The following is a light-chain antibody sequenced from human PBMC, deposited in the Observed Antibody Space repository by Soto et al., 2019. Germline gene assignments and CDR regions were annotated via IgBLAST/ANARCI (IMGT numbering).Light chain of an antibody. V-gene: IGLV2-8*01. J-gene: IGLJ3*02. Sequence: QSALTQPPSASGSPGQSVTISCTGSSSDGGGYNYVSWYQQYPGRAPKLMIYEVTKRPSGVPDRFSGSKSGNTASLTVSGLQAEDEAEYYCSSYAASNNFYFVFGGGTKLTVL. CDR1: SSDGGGYNY. CDR3: SSYAASNNFYFV. CDR2: EVT.